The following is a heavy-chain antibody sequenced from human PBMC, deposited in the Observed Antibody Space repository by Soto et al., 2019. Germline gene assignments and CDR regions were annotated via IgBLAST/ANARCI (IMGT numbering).Heavy chain of an antibody. CDR1: GGSISSYY. J-gene: IGHJ6*02. D-gene: IGHD1-7*01. CDR3: ASSTGTTSLYYYGMDV. Sequence: PSETLSLTCTVSGGSISSYYWSWIRQPPGKGLEWIGYIYYSGSTNYNPSLKSRVTISVDTSKNQFSLKLSSVTAADTAVYYCASSTGTTSLYYYGMDVWGQWTTVTVSS. V-gene: IGHV4-59*01. CDR2: IYYSGST.